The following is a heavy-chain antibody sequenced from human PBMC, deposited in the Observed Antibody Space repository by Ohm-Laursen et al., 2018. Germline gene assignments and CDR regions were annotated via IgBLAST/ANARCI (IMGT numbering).Heavy chain of an antibody. Sequence: SQTLSLTCSVSGGDLRNGGYFLGWVRPHPREGLEGVGYVSYTGGSYYNPSLKSRLSISADSSNQFTLRLSSVTAADTAVYYCARIIEGYYYESGGYVDYFDYWGQGILVSVSS. CDR2: VSYTGGS. V-gene: IGHV4-31*03. CDR3: ARIIEGYYYESGGYVDYFDY. CDR1: GGDLRNGGYF. D-gene: IGHD3-22*01. J-gene: IGHJ4*02.